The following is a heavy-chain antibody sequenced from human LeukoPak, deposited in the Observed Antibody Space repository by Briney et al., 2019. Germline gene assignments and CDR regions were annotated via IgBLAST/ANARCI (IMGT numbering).Heavy chain of an antibody. V-gene: IGHV3-21*06. CDR2: IKGSDNYI. CDR1: GFSFSAYT. CDR3: ARSRGMSKNDKNHLY. J-gene: IGHJ4*02. D-gene: IGHD6-13*01. Sequence: PGGSLRLSCAASGFSFSAYTLNWVRQSPGKGLEWVSSIKGSDNYIYNADSVAGRSTGSTDDAQNSIHLQMNSLRVEDAAIYYCARSRGMSKNDKNHLYWGPGIRVTVSS.